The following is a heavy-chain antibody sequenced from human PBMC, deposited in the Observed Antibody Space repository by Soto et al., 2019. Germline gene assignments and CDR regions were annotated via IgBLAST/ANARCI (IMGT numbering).Heavy chain of an antibody. CDR3: AKLWWGGYYDGDAFDI. Sequence: QVQLVESGGGVVQPGRSLRLSCAASGFTFSSYGMHWVRQAPGKGLEWVAVISYDGSNKYYADSVKGRFTISRDNSKNTLYLQMNSLRAEDTAVYYCAKLWWGGYYDGDAFDIWGQGTIVTVSS. V-gene: IGHV3-30*18. CDR2: ISYDGSNK. J-gene: IGHJ3*02. D-gene: IGHD2-21*01. CDR1: GFTFSSYG.